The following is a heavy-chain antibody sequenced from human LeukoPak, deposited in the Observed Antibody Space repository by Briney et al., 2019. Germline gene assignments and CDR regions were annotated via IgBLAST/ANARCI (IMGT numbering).Heavy chain of an antibody. Sequence: GGSLRLSCAASGFTFSSYAMHWVRQAPGKGLEWVAVISYDGSNKYYADSVKGRFTISRDNSKNTLYLQMNSLRAEDTAVYYCARAYYYDSSGYPYHFDYWGQGTLVTVSS. CDR1: GFTFSSYA. V-gene: IGHV3-30*04. CDR3: ARAYYYDSSGYPYHFDY. J-gene: IGHJ4*02. CDR2: ISYDGSNK. D-gene: IGHD3-22*01.